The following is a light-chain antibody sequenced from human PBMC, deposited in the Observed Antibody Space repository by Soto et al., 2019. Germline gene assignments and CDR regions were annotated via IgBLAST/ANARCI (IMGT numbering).Light chain of an antibody. CDR1: QSVSSTY. Sequence: EIVLTQSPDTLSLSPGERATLSCRASQSVSSTYLAWFQQRPGQTPRLLISGASSRATGIPERFSGGGSGTDFTLTISRLEPEDFAVYWCQLYGSSPLFTFGPGTRLEI. V-gene: IGKV3-20*01. CDR3: QLYGSSPLFT. CDR2: GAS. J-gene: IGKJ5*01.